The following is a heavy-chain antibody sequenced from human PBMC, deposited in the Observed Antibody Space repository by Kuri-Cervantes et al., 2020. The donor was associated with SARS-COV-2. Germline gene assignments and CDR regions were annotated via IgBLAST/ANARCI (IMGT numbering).Heavy chain of an antibody. D-gene: IGHD2/OR15-2a*01. CDR1: GGSISSSSYY. J-gene: IGHJ6*02. V-gene: IGHV4-39*07. CDR2: IYTSGST. Sequence: GSLRLSCTVSGGSISSSSYYWGWIRQPPGKGLEWIGSIYTSGSTNYNPSLKSRVTMSVDTSKNQFSLKLSSVTAADTAVYYCARGILGDDSIHYGMDVWGQGTSVTVSS. CDR3: ARGILGDDSIHYGMDV.